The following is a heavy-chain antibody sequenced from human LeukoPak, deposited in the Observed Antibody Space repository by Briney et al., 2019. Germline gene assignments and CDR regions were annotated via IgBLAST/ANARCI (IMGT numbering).Heavy chain of an antibody. D-gene: IGHD2-8*01. CDR2: INTDGNSR. Sequence: PGGSLRLSCAASGFTFSSYWMHWVRQAPGKGLVWVSRINTDGNSRSYADSVKGRFTISRDNSQNTLDLQMNSLRTEDTAVYYCTKGLWAGVSAARDWGQGALVTVSS. CDR1: GFTFSSYW. CDR3: TKGLWAGVSAARD. J-gene: IGHJ4*02. V-gene: IGHV3-74*01.